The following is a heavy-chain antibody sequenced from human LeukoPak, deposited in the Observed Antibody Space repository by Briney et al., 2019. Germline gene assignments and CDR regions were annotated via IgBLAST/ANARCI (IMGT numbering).Heavy chain of an antibody. CDR2: INHSGST. V-gene: IGHV4-34*01. J-gene: IGHJ4*02. Sequence: SETLSLTCAVYGGSFSGYYWSWIRQPPGKGLEWIGEINHSGSTNYNPSLKSRVTISVDTSKNQFSLKLSSVTAADTAVYYCASGRFPFYGGFDYWGQGTLVTVSS. CDR3: ASGRFPFYGGFDY. D-gene: IGHD4-23*01. CDR1: GGSFSGYY.